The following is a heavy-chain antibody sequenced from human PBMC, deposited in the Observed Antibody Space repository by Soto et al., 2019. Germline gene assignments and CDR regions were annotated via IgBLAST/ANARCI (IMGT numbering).Heavy chain of an antibody. CDR3: ATRQGGRYNWFDP. J-gene: IGHJ5*02. CDR1: GGSISRSSYS. D-gene: IGHD2-15*01. Sequence: SETLSLTCTVSGGSISRSSYSWGWIRQPPGKGLEWIGTIYYSGSTYYNPSLKSRVTISVDTSKNQFSLKLSSVTAADTAVYYCATRQGGRYNWFDPWGQGTLVTVYS. V-gene: IGHV4-39*01. CDR2: IYYSGST.